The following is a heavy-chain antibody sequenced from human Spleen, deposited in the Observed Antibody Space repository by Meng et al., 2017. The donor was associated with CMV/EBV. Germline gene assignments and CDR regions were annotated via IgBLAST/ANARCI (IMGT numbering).Heavy chain of an antibody. D-gene: IGHD3-3*01. CDR3: ARDSVFGVVIIGHYGMDV. J-gene: IGHJ6*02. CDR1: GYTFTSYG. Sequence: ASVKVSCKASGYTFTSYGISWVRQAPGQGLEWMGWISAYNGNTNYAQKLQGRVTMTTDTSTSTAYMELRSLTSDDTAVYYCARDSVFGVVIIGHYGMDVWGQGTTVTVSS. V-gene: IGHV1-18*01. CDR2: ISAYNGNT.